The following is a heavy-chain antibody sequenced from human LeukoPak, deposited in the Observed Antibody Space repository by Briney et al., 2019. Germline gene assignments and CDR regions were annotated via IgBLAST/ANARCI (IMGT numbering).Heavy chain of an antibody. J-gene: IGHJ6*03. D-gene: IGHD6-13*01. CDR3: ARDQRVIAAAGTNYYYYMDV. CDR2: INWNGGST. Sequence: GGSLRLSCAASGFTFDDYGMSWVRQASGKGLEWVSGINWNGGSTGYADSVKGRFTISRGNAKNSLYLQMNSLRAEDTALYYCARDQRVIAAAGTNYYYYMDVWGKGTTVTVSS. CDR1: GFTFDDYG. V-gene: IGHV3-20*04.